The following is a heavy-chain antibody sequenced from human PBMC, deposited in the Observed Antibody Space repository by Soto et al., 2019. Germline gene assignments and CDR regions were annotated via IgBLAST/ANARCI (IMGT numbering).Heavy chain of an antibody. CDR3: ARVVEDYYGSGSYYIRN. Sequence: SETLSLTCTASGGSISSYYWSWIRQPPGKGLEWIGYIYYSGSTNYNPSLKSRVTISVDTSKNQFSLKLSSVTAADTAVYYCARVVEDYYGSGSYYIRNWGQGTLVTVSS. J-gene: IGHJ4*02. V-gene: IGHV4-59*01. CDR1: GGSISSYY. CDR2: IYYSGST. D-gene: IGHD3-10*01.